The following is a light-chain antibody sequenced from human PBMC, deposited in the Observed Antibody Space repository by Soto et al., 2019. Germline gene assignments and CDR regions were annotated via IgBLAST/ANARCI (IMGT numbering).Light chain of an antibody. Sequence: QSALSQPRSVSGSPGQSVTISCTGTGSDVGRYNYVSWYQQHPGKAPKVIIFDVSVRPPGVPDRFSGSKSGNTASLTIAGLQADDEADYYCCSVEGTSFFGVFGVGTKLTVL. J-gene: IGLJ2*01. CDR2: DVS. CDR1: GSDVGRYNY. V-gene: IGLV2-11*01. CDR3: CSVEGTSFFGV.